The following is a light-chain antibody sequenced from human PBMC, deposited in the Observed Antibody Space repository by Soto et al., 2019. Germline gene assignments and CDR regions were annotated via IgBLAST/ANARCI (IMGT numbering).Light chain of an antibody. Sequence: QSVLTQPPSVSAAPRQRVTIACSGSNSNIGKNAVSWYQQVPGKAPKLLIYFDDLLPSGVSDRFSGSKSGTSASLAISGLQSEDEADYYCAAWDDSLNAWLFGGGTKVTVL. CDR3: AAWDDSLNAWL. J-gene: IGLJ3*02. V-gene: IGLV1-36*01. CDR2: FDD. CDR1: NSNIGKNA.